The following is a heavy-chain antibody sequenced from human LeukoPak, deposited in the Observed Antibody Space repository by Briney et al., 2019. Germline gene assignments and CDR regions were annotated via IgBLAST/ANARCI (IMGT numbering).Heavy chain of an antibody. Sequence: GGSLRLSCVASGFIVSSNYMSWVRQAPGKGLEWISIIYSGGTAFYADSVKGRLTISRDNSKNTLYLQMNSLRADDTAMYYCARGRQCDYWGQGTLVTVSS. D-gene: IGHD4-11*01. CDR1: GFIVSSNY. CDR2: IYSGGTA. CDR3: ARGRQCDY. J-gene: IGHJ4*02. V-gene: IGHV3-53*01.